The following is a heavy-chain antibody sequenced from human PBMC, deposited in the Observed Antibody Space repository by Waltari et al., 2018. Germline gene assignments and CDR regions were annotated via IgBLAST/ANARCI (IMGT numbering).Heavy chain of an antibody. CDR3: ARGPRDKWLGRYSGEYFHH. CDR2: NSLKDVT. D-gene: IGHD6-19*01. J-gene: IGHJ1*01. Sequence: QVQLQQWGATLLKPSETLSLTCAVSGPSLSDSFCTWIRQSPGKGLEWIGENSLKDVTYYNPSLESRVSVHLDTSKNQFDLRLESVTAADTAIYYCARGPRDKWLGRYSGEYFHHWGPGTLVSVSA. CDR1: GPSLSDSF. V-gene: IGHV4-34*02.